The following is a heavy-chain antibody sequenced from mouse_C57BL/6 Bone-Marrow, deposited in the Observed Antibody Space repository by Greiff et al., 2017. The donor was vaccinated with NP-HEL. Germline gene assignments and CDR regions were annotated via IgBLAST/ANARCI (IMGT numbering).Heavy chain of an antibody. J-gene: IGHJ2*01. CDR3: ARGAYGSSLDY. D-gene: IGHD1-1*01. Sequence: EVQLQQSGAELVRPGSSVKMSCKTSGYTFTSYGINWVKQRPGQGLEWIGYIYIGKGYTEYNEKFKGKPTLTADTSSSTAYMQLSSLTSEYSAIYFCARGAYGSSLDYWGQGTTLTVSS. CDR1: GYTFTSYG. V-gene: IGHV1-58*01. CDR2: IYIGKGYT.